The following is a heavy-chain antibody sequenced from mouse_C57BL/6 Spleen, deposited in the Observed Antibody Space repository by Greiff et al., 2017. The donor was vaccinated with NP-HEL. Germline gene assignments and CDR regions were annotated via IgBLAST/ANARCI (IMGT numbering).Heavy chain of an antibody. D-gene: IGHD2-5*01. J-gene: IGHJ4*01. CDR2: IDPNSGGT. Sequence: VQLQQPGAELVKPGASVKLSCKASGYTFTSYWMHWVKQRPGRGLEGIGRIDPNSGGTKYNEKFKSKATLTVDKPSSTAYMQLSSLTSEDSAVYYCARGSNWGGYYAMDYWGQGTSVTVSS. CDR3: ARGSNWGGYYAMDY. CDR1: GYTFTSYW. V-gene: IGHV1-72*01.